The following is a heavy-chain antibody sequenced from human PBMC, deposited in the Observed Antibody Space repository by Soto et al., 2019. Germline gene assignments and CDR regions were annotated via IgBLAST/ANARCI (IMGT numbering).Heavy chain of an antibody. CDR2: INPNSGGT. CDR3: ARGGDLYCSGGSCYSWFDP. Sequence: QVQLVQSGAEVKKPGASVKVSCKASGYTFTGYYMHWVRQAPGQGLEWMGWINPNSGGTNYAQKFQGWVTMTRDTYISTAYMELRRLRSDDTAVYYCARGGDLYCSGGSCYSWFDPWGQGTLVTVSS. J-gene: IGHJ5*02. D-gene: IGHD2-15*01. CDR1: GYTFTGYY. V-gene: IGHV1-2*04.